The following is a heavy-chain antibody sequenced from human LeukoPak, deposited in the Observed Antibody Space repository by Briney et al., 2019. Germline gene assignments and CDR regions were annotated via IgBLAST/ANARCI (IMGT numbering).Heavy chain of an antibody. CDR2: IKQDGSEK. Sequence: GGSLRLSCAASGFTFNTYWMTWVRQAPGKGLEWVANIKQDGSEKKYVDSVKGRFTISRDNAKNSLYLQMNSLRAEDTAVYYCARGGGSYRLSSHFADYYYMDVWGKGTTVTVSS. V-gene: IGHV3-7*03. CDR1: GFTFNTYW. CDR3: ARGGGSYRLSSHFADYYYMDV. J-gene: IGHJ6*03. D-gene: IGHD1-26*01.